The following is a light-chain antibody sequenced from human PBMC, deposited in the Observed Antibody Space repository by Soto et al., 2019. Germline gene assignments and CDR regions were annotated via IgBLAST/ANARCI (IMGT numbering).Light chain of an antibody. V-gene: IGLV2-14*03. CDR1: SSDVGGYNY. CDR2: DVS. CDR3: SSYTSSCTLV. J-gene: IGLJ2*01. Sequence: QSALTQPASVSGSPGQSITISCTGTSSDVGGYNYVSWYQQHPGKAPKLMIYDVSYRPSGVSNRFSGSKSGNTASLTMSGLQSEDEADYYCSSYTSSCTLVFGGGTKLTVL.